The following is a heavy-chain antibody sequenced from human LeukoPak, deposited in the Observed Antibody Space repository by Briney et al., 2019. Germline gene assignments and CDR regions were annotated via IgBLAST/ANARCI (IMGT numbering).Heavy chain of an antibody. D-gene: IGHD7-27*01. CDR2: ITGSSTWT. Sequence: GGSLRLSCEASGFTFGTYGMTWVRQAPGKGLEGCSGITGSSTWTYYADSVRGRFTISRDNSKNTLHLQMNNLTADDTAIYYCARELVSLGTGYFDLWGRGTLVTVSS. CDR1: GFTFGTYG. CDR3: ARELVSLGTGYFDL. V-gene: IGHV3-23*01. J-gene: IGHJ2*01.